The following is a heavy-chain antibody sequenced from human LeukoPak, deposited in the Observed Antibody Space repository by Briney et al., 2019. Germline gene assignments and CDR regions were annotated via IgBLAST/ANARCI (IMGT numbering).Heavy chain of an antibody. CDR2: ISGSGGST. V-gene: IGHV3-23*01. J-gene: IGHJ4*02. CDR1: GFTFSSYA. D-gene: IGHD4-17*01. Sequence: GGSLRLSCAASGFTFSSYAMSWVRQAPGKGLEWVSAISGSGGSTYYADSVKGRFTISRDNSKNTLYLQMNSLRAEDTAVYYCARRRRSDPLPAVVYFDYWGQGTLVTASS. CDR3: ARRRRSDPLPAVVYFDY.